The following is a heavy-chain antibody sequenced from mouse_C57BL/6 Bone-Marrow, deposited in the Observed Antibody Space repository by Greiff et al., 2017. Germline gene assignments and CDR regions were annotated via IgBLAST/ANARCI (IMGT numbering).Heavy chain of an antibody. D-gene: IGHD1-1*01. J-gene: IGHJ4*01. V-gene: IGHV1-59*01. CDR3: ARSTFYGSRNTYYYAMDY. CDR2: IDPSDSYT. CDR1: GYTFTSYW. Sequence: QVQLQQPGAELVRPGTSVKLSCKASGYTFTSYWMHWVKQRPGQGLEWIGVIDPSDSYTNYNQKFKGKATLTVDTSSSTAYMPLSSLTSEVSAVYYCARSTFYGSRNTYYYAMDYWGQGTSVTVSS.